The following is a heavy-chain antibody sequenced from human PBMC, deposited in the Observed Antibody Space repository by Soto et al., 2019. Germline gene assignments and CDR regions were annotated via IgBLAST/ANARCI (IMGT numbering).Heavy chain of an antibody. CDR2: INPDTGAT. V-gene: IGHV1-2*02. CDR1: GYTFSHYY. J-gene: IGHJ4*02. CDR3: ARKVRDYNFDY. D-gene: IGHD4-4*01. Sequence: QVQLAQSGAEVKEPGASVNVSCKASGYTFSHYYMHWVRQAPGQGLEWMGWINPDTGATKYAQKYEGRVTMTRDTSISTAYLEVTGLRSDDTAVFYCARKVRDYNFDYWGQGTLVTVST.